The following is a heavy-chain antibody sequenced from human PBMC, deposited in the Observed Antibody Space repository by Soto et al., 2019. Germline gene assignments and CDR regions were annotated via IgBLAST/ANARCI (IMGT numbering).Heavy chain of an antibody. Sequence: SETLSLTCTVSGGSISSDNFFWSWVRQPPGEGLEWIGYIYYRGSTYYNPSLESRLTLLVDTSKNQFSLKLRSVTAADTAAYYCARVAIACPSSSCYNHYYYSLDVWGQGTTVTV. CDR3: ARVAIACPSSSCYNHYYYSLDV. D-gene: IGHD2-2*02. CDR1: GGSISSDNFF. V-gene: IGHV4-30-4*01. CDR2: IYYRGST. J-gene: IGHJ6*02.